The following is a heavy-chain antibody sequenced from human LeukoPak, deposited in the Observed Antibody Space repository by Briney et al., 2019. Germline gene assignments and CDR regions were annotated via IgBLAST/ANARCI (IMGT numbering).Heavy chain of an antibody. CDR2: IRSKANSYAT. V-gene: IGHV3-73*01. CDR3: AKGQKLRYFDWFTESRAHPPDY. Sequence: PGGSLRLSCAASGFTFSGSAMHWVRQASGKGLEWVGRIRSKANSYATAYAASVKGRFTISRDDSKNTAYLQMNSLKTEDTAVYYCAKGQKLRYFDWFTESRAHPPDYWGQGTLVTVSS. J-gene: IGHJ4*02. D-gene: IGHD3-9*01. CDR1: GFTFSGSA.